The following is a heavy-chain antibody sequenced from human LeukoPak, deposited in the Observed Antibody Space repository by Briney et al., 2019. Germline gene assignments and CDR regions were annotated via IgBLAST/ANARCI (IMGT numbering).Heavy chain of an antibody. D-gene: IGHD4-17*01. V-gene: IGHV1-2*02. CDR1: GYTFTGYY. CDR3: ARVSATLFGYGDEAPKP. J-gene: IGHJ5*02. Sequence: GASVTVSCKASGYTFTGYYMHWVRQAPGQGLEWMGWINPNSGGTNYAQKFQGRVTMTRDTSISTAYMELSRLRSDDTAVYYCARVSATLFGYGDEAPKPWGQGNLVTVSS. CDR2: INPNSGGT.